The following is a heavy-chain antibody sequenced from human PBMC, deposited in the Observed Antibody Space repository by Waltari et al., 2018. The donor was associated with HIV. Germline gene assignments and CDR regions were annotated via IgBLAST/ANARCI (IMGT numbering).Heavy chain of an antibody. D-gene: IGHD3-3*01. CDR1: GYTFTGYD. Sequence: QVQLVQSGTEVKKPGASVKVSCKAYGYTFTGYDMNWVRQATGKGLEWMGWMNPESSNTAEAHKFQGRVTMTRNTSIRTAYMELTSLRSEDTAVYYCARGPPNDLWPPQTRHMDVGGQGTTVTVSS. J-gene: IGHJ6*02. V-gene: IGHV1-8*01. CDR2: MNPESSNT. CDR3: ARGPPNDLWPPQTRHMDV.